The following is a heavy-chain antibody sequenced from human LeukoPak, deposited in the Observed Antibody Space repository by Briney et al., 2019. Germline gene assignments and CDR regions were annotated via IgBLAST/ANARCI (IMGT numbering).Heavy chain of an antibody. CDR1: GGAISSSGSH. Sequence: SETMTLTGTVSGGAISSSGSHWAWIRQPPGKGLQWIGSISYSGSTYYNPSLKSRVTIFLDTSRNQFSLNLNSVTAADTAMYFCAKEWTGSGERFDPWGQGTLVTVSS. V-gene: IGHV4-39*02. J-gene: IGHJ5*02. D-gene: IGHD4-17*01. CDR2: ISYSGST. CDR3: AKEWTGSGERFDP.